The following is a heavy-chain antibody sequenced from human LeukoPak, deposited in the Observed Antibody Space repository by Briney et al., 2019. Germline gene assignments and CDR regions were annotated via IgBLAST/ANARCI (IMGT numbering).Heavy chain of an antibody. V-gene: IGHV4-59*01. Sequence: PSETLSLTCTVSGGSISSYYWSWIRQPPGKGLEWIGYIYYSGSTNYNPSLKSRVTISVDTSKNQFSLKLSSVTAADTAVYYCAGPRAGESDYWGQGTLVTVSS. J-gene: IGHJ4*02. CDR3: AGPRAGESDY. D-gene: IGHD6-19*01. CDR2: IYYSGST. CDR1: GGSISSYY.